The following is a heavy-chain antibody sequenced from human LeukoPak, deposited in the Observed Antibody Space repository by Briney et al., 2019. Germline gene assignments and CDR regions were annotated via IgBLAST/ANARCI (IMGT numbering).Heavy chain of an antibody. Sequence: PSETLSLTCAVYGGSFSSSNWWSWVRQPPGKGLEWIGEIYHSGSTNYNPSLKSRVTISVDKSKNQFSLKLSSVTAADTAVYYCARGIGYGSGSALFDYWGQGTLVTVSS. CDR1: GGSFSSSNW. V-gene: IGHV4-4*02. CDR2: IYHSGST. CDR3: ARGIGYGSGSALFDY. J-gene: IGHJ4*02. D-gene: IGHD3-10*01.